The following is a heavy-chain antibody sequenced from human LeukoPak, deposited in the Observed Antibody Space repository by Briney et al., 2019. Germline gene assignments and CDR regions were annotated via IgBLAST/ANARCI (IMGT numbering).Heavy chain of an antibody. CDR2: IYHSGST. D-gene: IGHD3-9*01. Sequence: SGTLSLTCAVSGGSISSSNRWRGVRQPPGKGLEWSGEIYHSGSTNYKPFLKSRVTISVDKSKNQFSLKLSSVTAADTAVYYCARVKTLSGVGDYWGQGTLVTVSS. V-gene: IGHV4-4*02. CDR3: ARVKTLSGVGDY. CDR1: GGSISSSNR. J-gene: IGHJ4*02.